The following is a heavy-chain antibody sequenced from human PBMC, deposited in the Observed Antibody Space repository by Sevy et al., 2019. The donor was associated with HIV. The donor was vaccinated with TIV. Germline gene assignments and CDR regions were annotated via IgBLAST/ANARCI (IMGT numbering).Heavy chain of an antibody. V-gene: IGHV4-59*08. J-gene: IGHJ3*02. Sequence: SETLSLTCTVSGGSINSDHWNWIRQPPGKGLEWIGYVYYTGGTNYNPSLKNRVTISVDKTKNHFSLKLTSVTPADTAVYYCTRRNDFDIWGQGTMVTVSS. CDR1: GGSINSDH. CDR2: VYYTGGT. CDR3: TRRNDFDI.